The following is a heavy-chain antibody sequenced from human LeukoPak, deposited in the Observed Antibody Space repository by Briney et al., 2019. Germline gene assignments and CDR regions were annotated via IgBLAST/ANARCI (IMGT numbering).Heavy chain of an antibody. CDR3: ARVNTMVRGVMTNWFDP. D-gene: IGHD3-10*01. J-gene: IGHJ5*02. V-gene: IGHV1-18*01. CDR1: GYTFTSYG. CDR2: ISAYNGNT. Sequence: ASVKVSCKASGYTFTSYGISWVRQAPGQGLEWMRWISAYNGNTNYAQKLQGRVTMTTDTSTSTAYMELRSLRSDDTAVYYCARVNTMVRGVMTNWFDPWGQGTLVTVSS.